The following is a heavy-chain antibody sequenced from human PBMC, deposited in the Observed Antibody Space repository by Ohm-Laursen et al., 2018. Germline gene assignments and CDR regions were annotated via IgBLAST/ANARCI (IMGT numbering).Heavy chain of an antibody. D-gene: IGHD5-18*01. V-gene: IGHV4-34*01. CDR2: INHSGST. CDR1: GGSFSGYS. CDR3: ARVPLRYNYARYRNGMDV. Sequence: PGTLSLTCAVYGGSFSGYSWNWIRQPPGKGLEWIGQINHSGSTNYNPSLKSRVTISVDTSKNHFSLKLSSVTVADTAVYYCARVPLRYNYARYRNGMDVWGQGTTVTVSS. J-gene: IGHJ6*02.